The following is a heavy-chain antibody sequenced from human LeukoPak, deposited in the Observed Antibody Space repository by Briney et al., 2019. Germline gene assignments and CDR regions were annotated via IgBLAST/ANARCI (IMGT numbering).Heavy chain of an antibody. J-gene: IGHJ4*02. CDR1: GFTFSSYA. Sequence: GGSLRLSCAASGFTFSSYAMSWVRQAPGKGLEWVSAISGSGGSTYYADSVKGRFTISRDNSKNTLYLQMNSLRAEDTAVYYCAKGRWLQYRRGIFDYWGQGTLVTVSS. CDR2: ISGSGGST. CDR3: AKGRWLQYRRGIFDY. V-gene: IGHV3-23*01. D-gene: IGHD5-24*01.